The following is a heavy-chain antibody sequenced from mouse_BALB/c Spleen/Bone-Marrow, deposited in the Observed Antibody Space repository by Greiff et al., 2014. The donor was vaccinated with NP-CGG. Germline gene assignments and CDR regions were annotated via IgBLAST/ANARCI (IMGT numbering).Heavy chain of an antibody. CDR3: ARRERTGMNY. J-gene: IGHJ2*01. V-gene: IGHV1-61*01. Sequence: QVQLQQSGAELVRPGASVKLTCKASGYSFTSYWMNWVKQRPGQGLEWIGMIHPSDNETRLNQKFKDKATLTVDKSSSTAYMQLSSPTSEDSAVYYCARRERTGMNYRGQGTTLTVSS. D-gene: IGHD4-1*01. CDR1: GYSFTSYW. CDR2: IHPSDNET.